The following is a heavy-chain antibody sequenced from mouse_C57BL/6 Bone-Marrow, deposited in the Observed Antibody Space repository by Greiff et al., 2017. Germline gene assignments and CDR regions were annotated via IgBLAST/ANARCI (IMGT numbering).Heavy chain of an antibody. CDR2: ISDGGSYT. CDR1: GFTFSSYA. D-gene: IGHD3-2*02. V-gene: IGHV5-4*03. Sequence: EVKLMESGGGLVKPGGSLKLSCAASGFTFSSYAMSWVRQTPEERLEWVATISDGGSYTYYPDNVKGRFTISRDNAKNNLYLQMSHLKSEDTAMYSCASRRSSGPYYAMDYWGQGTSVTVSS. CDR3: ASRRSSGPYYAMDY. J-gene: IGHJ4*01.